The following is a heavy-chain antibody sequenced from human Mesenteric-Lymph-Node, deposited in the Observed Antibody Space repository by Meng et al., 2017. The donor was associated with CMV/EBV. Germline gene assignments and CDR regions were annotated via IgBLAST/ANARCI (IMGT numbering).Heavy chain of an antibody. J-gene: IGHJ4*02. CDR1: GFAFSTCW. CDR2: IKQDGSDK. Sequence: GESLKISCAASGFAFSTCWMSWVRQAPGKGLEWVANIKQDGSDKYYVDSVKGRFTISRDNAKNSLYLQMNSLRAEDTAVYYCARGPLFDYWGQGTLVTVSS. CDR3: ARGPLFDY. V-gene: IGHV3-7*01.